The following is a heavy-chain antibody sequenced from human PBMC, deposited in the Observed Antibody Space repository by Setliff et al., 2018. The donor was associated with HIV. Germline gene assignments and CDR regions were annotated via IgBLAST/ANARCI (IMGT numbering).Heavy chain of an antibody. V-gene: IGHV4-59*11. D-gene: IGHD3-9*01. CDR3: ARDRAVYDILAGGSGHYFDY. Sequence: SETLSLTCTVSGGFISDHYWSWIRQPPGKGLEWLGSLYHTGSNNYNPSLKSRITVSVDTSKNQFSLKLSSVTAADTAVYYCARDRAVYDILAGGSGHYFDYWGQGTLVTVSS. CDR2: LYHTGSN. CDR1: GGFISDHY. J-gene: IGHJ4*02.